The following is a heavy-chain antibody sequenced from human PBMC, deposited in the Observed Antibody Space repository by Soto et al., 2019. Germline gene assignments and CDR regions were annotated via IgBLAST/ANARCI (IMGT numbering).Heavy chain of an antibody. V-gene: IGHV4-34*01. CDR1: GGSFSAYY. D-gene: IGHD2-15*01. CDR2: IDHSGST. Sequence: QVQLQQWGAGLLKPSETLSLTCAVNGGSFSAYYWTWIRQPPGRGLEWIGEIDHSGSTNYNPSLESRVTISIATAKNRFSLTVTSVTAADTAVYYCVRGLRYSGMDVWGQGTTVTVS. CDR3: VRGLRYSGMDV. J-gene: IGHJ6*02.